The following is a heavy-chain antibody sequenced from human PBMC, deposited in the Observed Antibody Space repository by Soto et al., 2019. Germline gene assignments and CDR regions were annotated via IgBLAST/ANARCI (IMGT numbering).Heavy chain of an antibody. CDR1: GFTFSSYS. D-gene: IGHD3-22*01. CDR3: ARDSSIVVVIVDYFDY. J-gene: IGHJ4*02. Sequence: GGSLRLSCAASGFTFSSYSMNWVRQAPGKGLEWVSSISSSSSYIYYADSVKGRFTISRDNAKNSLYLQMNSLRAEDTAVYYCARDSSIVVVIVDYFDYWGQGTLVTVSS. V-gene: IGHV3-21*01. CDR2: ISSSSSYI.